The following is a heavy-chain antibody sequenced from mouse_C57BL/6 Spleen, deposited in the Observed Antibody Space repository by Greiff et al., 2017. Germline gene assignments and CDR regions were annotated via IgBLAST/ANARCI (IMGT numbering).Heavy chain of an antibody. CDR3: ARLENYDAVGLYFDG. D-gene: IGHD2-4*01. V-gene: IGHV1-64*01. CDR1: GYTFTSYW. Sequence: QVQLQQSGAELVKPGASVKLSCKASGYTFTSYWMNWVKQRTGQGLEWIGKIYPNIGNTDYNEKFKGKATLTADKSSSTDYMHLSSLTSEDSAVYYGARLENYDAVGLYFDGWGTGTTVTVSS. J-gene: IGHJ1*03. CDR2: IYPNIGNT.